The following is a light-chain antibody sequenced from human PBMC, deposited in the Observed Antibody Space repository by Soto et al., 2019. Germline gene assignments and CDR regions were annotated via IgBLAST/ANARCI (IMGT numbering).Light chain of an antibody. V-gene: IGKV3-15*01. J-gene: IGKJ1*01. CDR2: DAS. CDR3: QQYNTRPHT. Sequence: EIVMTQSPATLSVSPGEGATLSCRASQTISNTLAWYQVKPGQSPRLLIYDASTRATGIPDRFSGSGTGTDFILTISRLQSEDFALYYCQQYNTRPHTFGQGTKVEIK. CDR1: QTISNT.